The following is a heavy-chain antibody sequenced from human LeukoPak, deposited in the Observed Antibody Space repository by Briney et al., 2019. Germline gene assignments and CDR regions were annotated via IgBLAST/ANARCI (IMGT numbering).Heavy chain of an antibody. CDR3: ARDIHDILTGYPANPFDV. Sequence: GASVKVSCKASGYTFINYGIIWVRQAPGQGLEWMGWISVYNGNTNYAQKLQDRVTMTTDTSTSTAYMELRSLRSDDTAVYYCARDIHDILTGYPANPFDVWGRGTMVTVSS. CDR2: ISVYNGNT. CDR1: GYTFINYG. J-gene: IGHJ3*01. D-gene: IGHD3-9*01. V-gene: IGHV1-18*04.